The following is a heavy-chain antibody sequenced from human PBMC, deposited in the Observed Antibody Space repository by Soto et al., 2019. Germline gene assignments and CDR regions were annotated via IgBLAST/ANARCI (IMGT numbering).Heavy chain of an antibody. J-gene: IGHJ6*02. D-gene: IGHD2-8*01. Sequence: GGSLRLSCAASGFTFNSYWMSWVRQAPGKGLEWVANIKEDGSGKYYADSVKGRFTISRDNAKNSLYLQMNSLRAEDTAVYHRARDLNEVYGMDVWGQGTTVTVSS. V-gene: IGHV3-7*05. CDR1: GFTFNSYW. CDR2: IKEDGSGK. CDR3: ARDLNEVYGMDV.